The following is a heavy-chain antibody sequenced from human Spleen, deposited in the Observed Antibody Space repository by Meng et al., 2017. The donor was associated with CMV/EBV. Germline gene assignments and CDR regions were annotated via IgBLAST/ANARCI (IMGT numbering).Heavy chain of an antibody. Sequence: GSLRLSCTVSGGSISSSSYYWGWLRQPPGKGLEWIGNMYYGGNTYYNPSLKSRVTISEDTSKKQFFLKLSSVTAADTAVYYFARRRSEDTTPAPLDYFDYWGQGMLVTVSS. CDR1: GGSISSSSYY. CDR3: ARRRSEDTTPAPLDYFDY. D-gene: IGHD2-2*01. V-gene: IGHV4-39*07. J-gene: IGHJ4*02. CDR2: MYYGGNT.